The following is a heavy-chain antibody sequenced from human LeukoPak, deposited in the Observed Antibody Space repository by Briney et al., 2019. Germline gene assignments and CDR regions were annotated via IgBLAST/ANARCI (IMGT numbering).Heavy chain of an antibody. V-gene: IGHV3-11*01. CDR3: AKDNTYYYDSSGYCLDY. D-gene: IGHD3-22*01. CDR2: ISSSGSTI. J-gene: IGHJ4*02. CDR1: GFTFSDYY. Sequence: PGGSLRLSCAASGFTFSDYYMSWIRQAPGKGLEWVSYISSSGSTIYYADSVKGRFTISRDNAKNSLYLQMNSLRAEDTALYYCAKDNTYYYDSSGYCLDYWGQGTLVTVSS.